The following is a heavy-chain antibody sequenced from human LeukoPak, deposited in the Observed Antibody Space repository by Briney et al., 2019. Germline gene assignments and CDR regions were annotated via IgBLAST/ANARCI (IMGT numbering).Heavy chain of an antibody. CDR3: ARVNYGSATKEDY. CDR2: IYYSGSA. D-gene: IGHD3-10*01. V-gene: IGHV4-31*02. J-gene: IGHJ4*02. Sequence: XWXRQHPGXXLXWIGYIYYSGSAYYNPSLKSRVTISVDTSENQFSLKLSSVTAADTAVYYCARVNYGSATKEDYWGQGTLVTVSS.